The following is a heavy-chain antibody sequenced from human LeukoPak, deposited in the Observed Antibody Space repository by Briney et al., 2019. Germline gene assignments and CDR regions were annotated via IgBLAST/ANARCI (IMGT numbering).Heavy chain of an antibody. CDR1: GFTFSSYG. CDR3: AKPNRIVVVMDAFDI. CDR2: ISYDGSNK. D-gene: IGHD3-22*01. V-gene: IGHV3-30*18. J-gene: IGHJ3*02. Sequence: SGGSLRLSCAASGFTFSSYGMHWVRQAPGKGLEWVAVISYDGSNKYYADSVKGRFTISRDNSKNTLYLQMNSLRAEDTAVYYCAKPNRIVVVMDAFDIWGQGTMVTVSS.